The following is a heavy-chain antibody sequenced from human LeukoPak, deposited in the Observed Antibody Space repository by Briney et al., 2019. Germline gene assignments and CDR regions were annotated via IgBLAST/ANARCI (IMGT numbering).Heavy chain of an antibody. CDR2: ISSSGSTI. V-gene: IGHV3-11*01. CDR1: GFTFSDYY. D-gene: IGHD4-17*01. CDR3: ARVAEDYDFDY. J-gene: IGHJ4*02. Sequence: PGGSLRLSCAASGFTFSDYYMSWIRQAPGKGLEWVSYISSSGSTIYCADSVKGRFTISRDNAKNSLYLQMNSLRAEDTAVYCCARVAEDYDFDYWGQGTLVTVSS.